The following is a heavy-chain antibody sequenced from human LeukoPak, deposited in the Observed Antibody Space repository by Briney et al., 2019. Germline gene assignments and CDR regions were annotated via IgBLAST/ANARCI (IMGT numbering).Heavy chain of an antibody. J-gene: IGHJ3*02. CDR3: AKAGCSSNTCYDAFDI. D-gene: IGHD2-2*01. Sequence: GGSLRLSCAASGFTFSSYAMSWVRQAPGKGLEWVSGISNSGGGTDYADSVRGRFTISRDNSKNTLFLQMNSLRAEGTAVYYCAKAGCSSNTCYDAFDIWGQGTMVTVSS. CDR2: ISNSGGGT. V-gene: IGHV3-23*01. CDR1: GFTFSSYA.